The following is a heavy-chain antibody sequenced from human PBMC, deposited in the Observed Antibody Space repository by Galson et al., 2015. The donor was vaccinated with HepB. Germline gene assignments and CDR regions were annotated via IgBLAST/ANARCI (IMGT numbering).Heavy chain of an antibody. CDR1: GFIFNNYA. V-gene: IGHV3-23*01. CDR3: AKVGPNRIEYFQQ. CDR2: ISGGADGI. J-gene: IGHJ1*01. D-gene: IGHD1-26*01. Sequence: SLRLSCAVSGFIFNNYAMSWVRQAPGKGLEWISVISGGADGIFYADSVRGRFTISRDNSKNTLYLQMNSLRAEDTAVYYCAKVGPNRIEYFQQWGQGTLVTVSS.